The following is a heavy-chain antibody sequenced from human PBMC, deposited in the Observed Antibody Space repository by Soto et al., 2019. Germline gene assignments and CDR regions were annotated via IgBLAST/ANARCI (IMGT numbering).Heavy chain of an antibody. D-gene: IGHD5-18*01. CDR3: ARFLTVIALPFDAFDI. V-gene: IGHV5-51*01. CDR2: IYPGDSDT. Sequence: PGESLKISCKGSGYSFTSYWIGWVRQMPGKGLEWMGIIYPGDSDTRYSPSFQGQVTISADKSISTAYLQWSSLKASDTAMYYCARFLTVIALPFDAFDIWCPGTMLSVS. J-gene: IGHJ3*02. CDR1: GYSFTSYW.